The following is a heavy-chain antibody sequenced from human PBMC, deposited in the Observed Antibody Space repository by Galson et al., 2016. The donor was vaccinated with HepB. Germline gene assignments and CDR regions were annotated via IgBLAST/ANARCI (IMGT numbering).Heavy chain of an antibody. J-gene: IGHJ4*02. D-gene: IGHD5-24*01. V-gene: IGHV3-7*03. CDR2: MKQDGSEK. Sequence: SLRLSCAASGFTFSSYWMSWVRQAPGKGLEWVANMKQDGSEKYSVDSLKGRFTISRDNAKNSLSLQMNSLRADDTAVYFCARTGGYNWGDEGFFDYWGQGTLVTVSS. CDR1: GFTFSSYW. CDR3: ARTGGYNWGDEGFFDY.